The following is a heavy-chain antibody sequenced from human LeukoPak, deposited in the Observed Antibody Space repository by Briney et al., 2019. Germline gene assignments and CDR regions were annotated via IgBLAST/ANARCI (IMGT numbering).Heavy chain of an antibody. J-gene: IGHJ5*02. CDR1: GGSISSSSYY. V-gene: IGHV4-61*02. Sequence: SETLSLTCTVSGGSISSSSYYWGWIRQPPGKGLEWIGRIYTSGSTNYNPSLKSRVTISVDTSKNQFSLKVSSVTAADTAVYYCAREDFRWFDPWGQGTLVTVSS. CDR2: IYTSGST. CDR3: AREDFRWFDP. D-gene: IGHD3-3*01.